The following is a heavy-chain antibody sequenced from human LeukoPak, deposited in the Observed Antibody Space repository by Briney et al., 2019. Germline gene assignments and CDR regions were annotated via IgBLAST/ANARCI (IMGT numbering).Heavy chain of an antibody. Sequence: GRSLRLSCAASGFTFSSYGMHWVRQAPGKGLEWVAVIWYDGSNKYYADSVKGRFTIPRDNSKNTLYLQMNSLRAEDTAVYYCARGNGYSSGWGDYWGQGTLVTVSS. J-gene: IGHJ4*02. CDR3: ARGNGYSSGWGDY. CDR2: IWYDGSNK. V-gene: IGHV3-33*01. CDR1: GFTFSSYG. D-gene: IGHD6-19*01.